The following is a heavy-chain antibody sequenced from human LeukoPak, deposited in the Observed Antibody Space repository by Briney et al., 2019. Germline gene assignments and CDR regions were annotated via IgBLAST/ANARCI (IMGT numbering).Heavy chain of an antibody. V-gene: IGHV1-8*01. Sequence: ASVKVSCKASGYTFTSYDINWVRQATGQGLEWVGWMSPNSDNTGYAQKFQGRVTMTRDTSIGTAYMELSSLRSEDTAVYYCARGRTQGATDFDYWGQGTLVTVS. CDR3: ARGRTQGATDFDY. CDR2: MSPNSDNT. CDR1: GYTFTSYD. J-gene: IGHJ4*02. D-gene: IGHD1-26*01.